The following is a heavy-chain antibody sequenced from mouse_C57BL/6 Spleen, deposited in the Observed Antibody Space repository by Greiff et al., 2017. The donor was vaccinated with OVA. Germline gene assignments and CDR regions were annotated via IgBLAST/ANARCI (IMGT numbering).Heavy chain of an antibody. CDR1: GYTFTDYE. CDR2: IDPETGGT. D-gene: IGHD1-1*01. CDR3: TSVVPCWYFDV. V-gene: IGHV1-15*01. J-gene: IGHJ1*03. Sequence: VQLQESGAELARPGASVTLSCKASGYTFTDYEMHWVKQTPVHGLEWIGAIDPETGGTAYNQKFKGKAILTADKSSSTAYMELRSLTSEDSAVYYCTSVVPCWYFDVWGTGTTVTVSS.